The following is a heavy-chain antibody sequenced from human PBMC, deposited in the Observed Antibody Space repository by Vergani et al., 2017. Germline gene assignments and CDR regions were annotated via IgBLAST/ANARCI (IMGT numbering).Heavy chain of an antibody. D-gene: IGHD3-10*01. Sequence: QVQLQESGPGLVKPSETLSLTCAVSGYSISSGYYWGWIRQPPGKGLEWIGSIYHSGSTYYNPSLKSRVTISVDTSKNQFSLKRSSVTAADTAVYYCARTTYGSGSYYGVAWGQGTLVTVSS. V-gene: IGHV4-38-2*01. CDR2: IYHSGST. CDR1: GYSISSGYY. J-gene: IGHJ5*02. CDR3: ARTTYGSGSYYGVA.